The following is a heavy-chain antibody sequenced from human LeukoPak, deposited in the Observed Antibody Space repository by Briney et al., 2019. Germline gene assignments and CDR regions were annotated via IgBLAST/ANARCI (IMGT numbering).Heavy chain of an antibody. V-gene: IGHV4-31*03. CDR1: GGSISSGGYY. CDR3: AKYYYDSSGYYFFDY. J-gene: IGHJ4*02. CDR2: IYYSGST. Sequence: SETLSLTCTVSGGSISSGGYYWSWIRQHPGKGLGWIGYIYYSGSTYYNPSLKSRVTISVDTSKNQFSLKLSSVTAADTAVYYCAKYYYDSSGYYFFDYWGQGTLVTVSS. D-gene: IGHD3-22*01.